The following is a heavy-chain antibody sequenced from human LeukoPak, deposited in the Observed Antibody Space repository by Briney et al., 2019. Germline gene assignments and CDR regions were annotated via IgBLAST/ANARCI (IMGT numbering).Heavy chain of an antibody. CDR1: GYTFTGYY. Sequence: ASVKISCKASGYTFTGYYMHWVRQAPGQGLEWMGWINPNSGGTNYAQKFQGRVTMTRDTSISTAYMELSRLRSDDTAVYYCASGGIAARAGWYYMDVWGKGTTVTVSS. CDR2: INPNSGGT. J-gene: IGHJ6*03. CDR3: ASGGIAARAGWYYMDV. D-gene: IGHD6-6*01. V-gene: IGHV1-2*02.